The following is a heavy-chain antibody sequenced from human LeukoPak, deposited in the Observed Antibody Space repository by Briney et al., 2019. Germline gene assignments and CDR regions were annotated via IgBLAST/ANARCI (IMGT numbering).Heavy chain of an antibody. CDR2: INTDGSNT. CDR1: GFTFSSYR. J-gene: IGHJ6*02. Sequence: GGSLRLSCAASGFTFSSYRMHWVRQPPGKGLVWVSLINTDGSNTNYADSVKGRFTNSRDNAKNTLYLQMNSLRAEDTAVYYCARDYEGLGVWGQGTTVTVSS. D-gene: IGHD3-16*01. V-gene: IGHV3-74*01. CDR3: ARDYEGLGV.